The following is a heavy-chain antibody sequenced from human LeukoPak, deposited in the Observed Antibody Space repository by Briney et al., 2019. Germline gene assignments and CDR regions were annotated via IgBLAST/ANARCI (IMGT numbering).Heavy chain of an antibody. CDR1: GYTFTSYG. V-gene: IGHV1-18*01. CDR3: ARDLDTVTTGGFDY. CDR2: ISAYNGNT. J-gene: IGHJ4*02. D-gene: IGHD4-17*01. Sequence: ASVKVSCKASGYTFTSYGISWVRQAPGQGLEWMGWISAYNGNTNYAQKLQGRVTMTTDTSTSTAYMELRSLRSDDTAVYYCARDLDTVTTGGFDYWGQGTLVTVSP.